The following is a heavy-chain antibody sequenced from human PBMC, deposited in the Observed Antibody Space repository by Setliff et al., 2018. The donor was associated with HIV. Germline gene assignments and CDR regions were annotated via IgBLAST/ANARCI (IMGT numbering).Heavy chain of an antibody. CDR2: IYYSGST. CDR3: ARIFGDQGYYYGMDV. CDR1: GGSISSGSYF. V-gene: IGHV4-39*07. Sequence: SETLSLTCTVSGGSISSGSYFWTWIRQPPGKGLEWIGTIYYSGSTYYNPSLKSRVTISVDTSKNQFSLKLSSVTAADTAVYYCARIFGDQGYYYGMDVWGQGTTVTVSS. J-gene: IGHJ6*02. D-gene: IGHD3-3*01.